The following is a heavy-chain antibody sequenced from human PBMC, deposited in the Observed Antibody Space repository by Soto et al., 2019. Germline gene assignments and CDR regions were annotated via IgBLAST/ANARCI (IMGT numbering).Heavy chain of an antibody. D-gene: IGHD6-19*01. Sequence: ASVKVSCKASGYTFTSYDINWVRQATGQGLEWMGWMNPNSGNTGYAQKFQGRVTMTRNTSISTAYMELSSLRSEDTAVYYCASLEIAVDRKRSYYYYGMDVWGQGTTVTVSS. CDR3: ASLEIAVDRKRSYYYYGMDV. CDR2: MNPNSGNT. CDR1: GYTFTSYD. J-gene: IGHJ6*02. V-gene: IGHV1-8*01.